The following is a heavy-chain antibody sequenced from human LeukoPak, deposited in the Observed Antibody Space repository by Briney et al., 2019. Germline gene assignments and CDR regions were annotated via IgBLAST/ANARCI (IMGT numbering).Heavy chain of an antibody. D-gene: IGHD3-3*01. CDR1: GFTFSSYE. CDR2: ICGSGTTI. V-gene: IGHV3-48*03. J-gene: IGHJ5*02. Sequence: PGGSLRLSCAASGFTFSSYEMTWVRQAPGPGLEWESNICGSGTTIYYADSVKGRFTISRDNAKNSLYLQMNSLIAEDTAVYYCVRDFWSGSSWFDPWGQGTLVTVSS. CDR3: VRDFWSGSSWFDP.